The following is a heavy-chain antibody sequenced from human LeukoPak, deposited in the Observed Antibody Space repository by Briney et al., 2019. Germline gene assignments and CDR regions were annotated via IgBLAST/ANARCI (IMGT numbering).Heavy chain of an antibody. CDR1: GGSFSGYY. CDR3: ARHGGRRLRGWFDP. D-gene: IGHD4-17*01. CDR2: INHSGST. Sequence: SETLSLTCAVYGGSFSGYYWSWIRQPPGKGLEWIGEINHSGSTNYNPSLKSRVTISVDTSKNQFSLKLSSVTAADTAVYYCARHGGRRLRGWFDPWGQGTLVTVSS. J-gene: IGHJ5*02. V-gene: IGHV4-34*01.